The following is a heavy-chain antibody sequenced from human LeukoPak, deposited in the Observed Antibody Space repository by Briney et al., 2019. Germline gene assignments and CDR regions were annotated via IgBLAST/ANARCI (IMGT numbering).Heavy chain of an antibody. V-gene: IGHV3-49*03. D-gene: IGHD2-15*01. CDR2: IRSKAYGGTT. J-gene: IGHJ2*01. CDR3: TRHGTPSGYFDL. CDR1: GFTFGDYA. Sequence: GGSLRLSRTASGFTFGDYAMSWFRQAPGKGLEWVGFIRSKAYGGTTEYAASVKGRFTISRDDSKSIAYLQMNSLKTEDTAVYYCTRHGTPSGYFDLWGRGTLVTVSS.